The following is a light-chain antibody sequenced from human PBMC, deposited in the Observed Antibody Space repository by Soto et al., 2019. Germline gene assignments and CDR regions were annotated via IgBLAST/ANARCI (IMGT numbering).Light chain of an antibody. J-gene: IGKJ4*01. Sequence: DIVLTQSPATLSLSPGERATLSCRASQSVGTYLAWYQQKPGQAPRLLIYGASSRATGIPARFSGSGSGTDFTLTISSLEPADFAVYYCQQRSNWPLTFGGGTKVDIK. CDR3: QQRSNWPLT. V-gene: IGKV3-11*01. CDR2: GAS. CDR1: QSVGTY.